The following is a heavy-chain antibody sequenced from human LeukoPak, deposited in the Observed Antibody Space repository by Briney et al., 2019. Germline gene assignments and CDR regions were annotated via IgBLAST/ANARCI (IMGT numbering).Heavy chain of an antibody. CDR1: GSTFTSYA. V-gene: IGHV3-23*01. J-gene: IGHJ6*04. D-gene: IGHD4-23*01. Sequence: GGSLRLSCAASGSTFTSYAMSWVRQAPGEGLEWVSAISGSGGSTYYADSVKGRFTISRDNSKNTLYLQINSLRAEDTAVYYCATVVTRGSYFYYSDVWGKGTTVTISS. CDR2: ISGSGGST. CDR3: ATVVTRGSYFYYSDV.